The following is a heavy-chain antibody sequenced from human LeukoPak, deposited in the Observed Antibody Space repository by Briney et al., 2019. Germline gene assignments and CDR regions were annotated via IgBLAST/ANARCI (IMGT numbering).Heavy chain of an antibody. CDR2: ISYDGSNK. CDR1: GFTFSSYA. CDR3: ARGSEITMVRGVLDY. V-gene: IGHV3-30-3*01. J-gene: IGHJ4*02. D-gene: IGHD3-10*01. Sequence: GGSLRLSCAASGFTFSSYAMHWVRQAPGKGLEWVAVISYDGSNKYYADSVKGRFTISRDNSKTTLYLQMNSLRAEDTAVYYCARGSEITMVRGVLDYWGQGTLVTVSS.